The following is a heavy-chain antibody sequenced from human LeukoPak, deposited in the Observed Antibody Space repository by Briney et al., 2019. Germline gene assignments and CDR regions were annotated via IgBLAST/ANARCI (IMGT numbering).Heavy chain of an antibody. Sequence: SETLSLTRAVYGGSFSGYYWSWIRQPPGKGLEWIGEINHSGSTNYNPSLKSRVTTSVDTLMNQFSLKLSSVTAADTAVYYCAGVGPGRHLTYYHGMDVWGQGTT. CDR1: GGSFSGYY. CDR2: INHSGST. D-gene: IGHD3-10*01. CDR3: AGVGPGRHLTYYHGMDV. V-gene: IGHV4-34*01. J-gene: IGHJ6*01.